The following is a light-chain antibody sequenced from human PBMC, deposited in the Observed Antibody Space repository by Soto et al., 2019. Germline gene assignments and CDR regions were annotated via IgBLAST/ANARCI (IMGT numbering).Light chain of an antibody. CDR2: DVD. Sequence: QSVLTQPASVSGSPGQSITISCTGTSSDVGSYNYVSWYQQNPGKAPKLMIYDVDNRPSGISNRFSGSKSGNTASLTISGLQAEDEADYYCSSYTRSSTVIFGGGIKLTVL. CDR3: SSYTRSSTVI. CDR1: SSDVGSYNY. J-gene: IGLJ2*01. V-gene: IGLV2-14*01.